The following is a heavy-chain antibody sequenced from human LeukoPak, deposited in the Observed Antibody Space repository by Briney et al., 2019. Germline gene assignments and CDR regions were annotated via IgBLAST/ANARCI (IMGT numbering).Heavy chain of an antibody. CDR3: ASSKVKGYGDYVGYYY. J-gene: IGHJ4*02. CDR2: IYYSGST. Sequence: SETLSLTCTVSGGSISSYYWSWIRQPPGKGLEWIGYIYYSGSTNYNPSLKSRVTISVDTSKNQFSLKLSSVTAADTAVYYCASSKVKGYGDYVGYYYWGQGTLDTVSS. CDR1: GGSISSYY. V-gene: IGHV4-59*08. D-gene: IGHD4-17*01.